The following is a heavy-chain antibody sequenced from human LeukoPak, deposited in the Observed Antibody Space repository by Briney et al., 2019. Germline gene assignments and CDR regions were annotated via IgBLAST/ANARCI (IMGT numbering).Heavy chain of an antibody. CDR1: GGSFSGYY. CDR2: INHSGST. D-gene: IGHD3-10*01. V-gene: IGHV4-34*01. J-gene: IGHJ4*02. CDR3: ARPRMVRGVIDY. Sequence: PSETLSLTCAVYGGSFSGYYWSWIRQPPGKGLEWIGEINHSGSTNYNPSLKSRVTISVDTSKNQFSLKLSSVTAADTAVYYCARPRMVRGVIDYWGQGTLVTVSS.